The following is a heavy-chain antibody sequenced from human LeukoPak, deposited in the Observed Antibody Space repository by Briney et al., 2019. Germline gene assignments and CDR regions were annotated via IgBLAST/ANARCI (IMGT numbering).Heavy chain of an antibody. CDR1: GDSISSGGYS. J-gene: IGHJ6*02. CDR2: IYPSGIT. CDR3: ARDRNYYGMDV. V-gene: IGHV4-30-2*01. Sequence: SETLSLTCAVSGDSISSGGYSWSWIPQPPGKGLEWIGYIYPSGITYYNPSLKSRVTISIDRSKNQFSLKLSSVTAADTAVYYCARDRNYYGMDVWGQGTTVTVSS.